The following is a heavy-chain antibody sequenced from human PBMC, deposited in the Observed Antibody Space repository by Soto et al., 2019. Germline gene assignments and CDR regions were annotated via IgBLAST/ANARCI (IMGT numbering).Heavy chain of an antibody. J-gene: IGHJ6*02. CDR3: ARGDSTDCSNGVCSFFYNHDMDV. V-gene: IGHV1-2*04. CDR2: INPKSGGT. D-gene: IGHD2-8*01. Sequence: ASVKVSCKASGYSFTDYHIHWVRQAPGQGLEWLGRINPKSGGTSTAQKFQGWVTMTTDTSISTASMELTRLTSDDTSIYYCARGDSTDCSNGVCSFFYNHDMDVWGQGTTVTVSS. CDR1: GYSFTDYH.